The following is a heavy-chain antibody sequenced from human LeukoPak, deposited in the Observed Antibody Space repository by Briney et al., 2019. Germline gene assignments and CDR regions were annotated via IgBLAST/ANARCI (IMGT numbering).Heavy chain of an antibody. J-gene: IGHJ6*02. CDR1: GFTFSSYA. CDR2: ISYDGSNK. CDR3: ARDRYCSSTSCYLTLYYYYYGMDV. D-gene: IGHD2-2*01. V-gene: IGHV3-30-3*01. Sequence: PGGSLRLSCAASGFTFSSYAMHWVRQAPGKGLEWVAVISYDGSNKYYADSVKGRFTISRDNSKNTLYLQMNSLRAEDTAVYYCARDRYCSSTSCYLTLYYYYYGMDVWGQGTTDTVSS.